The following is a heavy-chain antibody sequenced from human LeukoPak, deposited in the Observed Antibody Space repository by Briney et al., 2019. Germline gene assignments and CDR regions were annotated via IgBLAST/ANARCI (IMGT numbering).Heavy chain of an antibody. V-gene: IGHV3-11*04. CDR2: IDSSGNTR. CDR3: ARSFRRYGMDV. D-gene: IGHD3-10*01. J-gene: IGHJ6*02. Sequence: PGGSLRLSCAASGFTFSDYYMSWVRQAPGKGLQWVSYIDSSGNTRYYADSVKGRFTISRDNAQNSLYLQMNSLRVEDTAVYYCARSFRRYGMDVWGQGTTVTVSS. CDR1: GFTFSDYY.